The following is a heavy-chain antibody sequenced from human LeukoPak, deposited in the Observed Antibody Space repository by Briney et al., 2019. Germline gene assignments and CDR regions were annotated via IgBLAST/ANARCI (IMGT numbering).Heavy chain of an antibody. CDR3: AKGTLPDY. CDR2: ISWNSGSI. Sequence: GGSLRLSCAASGFTFDDYAMHWVRQAPGKGLEWVSGISWNSGSIGYADSAKGQFTISRDNAKNSLYLQMNSPRAEDTALYYCAKGTLPDYWGQGTLVTVSS. V-gene: IGHV3-9*01. CDR1: GFTFDDYA. J-gene: IGHJ4*02.